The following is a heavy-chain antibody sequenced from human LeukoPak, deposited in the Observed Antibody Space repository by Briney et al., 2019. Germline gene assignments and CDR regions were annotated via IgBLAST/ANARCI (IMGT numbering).Heavy chain of an antibody. CDR2: ISGSGGTT. J-gene: IGHJ6*03. Sequence: GGSLRLSCAASGFTFSSYAMSWVRQAPGKGLEWVSAISGSGGTTYYADSVKGRFTISRDNSKNTLYLQMNSLRAEDTAVYYCATTKPGIAASGTKKYYYYYLDVWGKGIAVTVSS. CDR1: GFTFSSYA. CDR3: ATTKPGIAASGTKKYYYYYLDV. D-gene: IGHD6-13*01. V-gene: IGHV3-23*01.